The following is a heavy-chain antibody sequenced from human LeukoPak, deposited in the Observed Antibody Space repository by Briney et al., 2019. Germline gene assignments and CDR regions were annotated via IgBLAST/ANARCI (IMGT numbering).Heavy chain of an antibody. CDR1: GYTFTGYY. CDR3: ARANHIVLMVYAAYSDY. D-gene: IGHD2-8*01. J-gene: IGHJ4*02. CDR2: INPNSGGT. Sequence: ASVKVSCKASGYTFTGYYMHWVRQAPGQGLEWMGWINPNSGGTNYAQKFQGRVTMTRDTSISTAYMELSRLRSDDTAVYYCARANHIVLMVYAAYSDYWGQGTLVTVSS. V-gene: IGHV1-2*02.